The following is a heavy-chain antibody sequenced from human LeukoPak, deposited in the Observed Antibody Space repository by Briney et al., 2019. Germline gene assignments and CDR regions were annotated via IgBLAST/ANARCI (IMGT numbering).Heavy chain of an antibody. V-gene: IGHV3-23*01. CDR3: ARDEIRSGAFDI. CDR1: GFTFSSYA. Sequence: PGGSLRLSCAASGFTFSSYAMSWVRQAPGKGLEWVSAISGSGGSTYYADSVKGRFTISRDNAKNSMYLQMNSLRAEDTAIYYCARDEIRSGAFDIWGQGTMVTVSS. D-gene: IGHD3-10*01. CDR2: ISGSGGST. J-gene: IGHJ3*02.